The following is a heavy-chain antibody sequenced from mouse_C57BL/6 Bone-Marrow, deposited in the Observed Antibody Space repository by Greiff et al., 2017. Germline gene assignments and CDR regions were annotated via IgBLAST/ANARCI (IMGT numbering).Heavy chain of an antibody. CDR3: TTDGYFSLFAY. D-gene: IGHD2-3*01. J-gene: IGHJ3*01. V-gene: IGHV14-4*01. Sequence: EVQLVESGAELVRPGASVKLSCTASGFNIKDDYMHWVKQRPEQGLEWIGWIDPENGDTEYASKFQGKATITADTSSNTAYLQRSSLTSEDTAVYFCTTDGYFSLFAYEGQGTLVTVSA. CDR2: IDPENGDT. CDR1: GFNIKDDY.